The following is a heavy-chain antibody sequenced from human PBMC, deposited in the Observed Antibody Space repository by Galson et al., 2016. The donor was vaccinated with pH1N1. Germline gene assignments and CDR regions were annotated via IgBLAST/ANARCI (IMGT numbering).Heavy chain of an antibody. CDR2: INTRNGYT. CDR1: ADTFNRYG. D-gene: IGHD3-10*01. CDR3: AREVNYYGSGTYYSLNLGMDV. Sequence: SVKVSCKASADTFNRYGITWVLQAPGQGLQWMGWINTRNGYTRISQKLQGRVTMTTDTSTSTAYMELRSLTSDDTAVYYCAREVNYYGSGTYYSLNLGMDVWGQGTTVTVSS. J-gene: IGHJ6*02. V-gene: IGHV1-18*01.